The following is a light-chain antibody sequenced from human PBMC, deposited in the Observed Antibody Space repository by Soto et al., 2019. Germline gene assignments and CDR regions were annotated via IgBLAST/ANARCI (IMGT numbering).Light chain of an antibody. Sequence: QSARTQPASVSRSPGQSITISCTGTSSDVGGYNYVSWYQQHPGKAPKLMIYEVSNRPSGVSNRFSGSKSGNTASLTISGLQAEDEADYYCSSYTSSSTRVFGGGTKLTFL. CDR2: EVS. J-gene: IGLJ3*02. CDR1: SSDVGGYNY. V-gene: IGLV2-14*01. CDR3: SSYTSSSTRV.